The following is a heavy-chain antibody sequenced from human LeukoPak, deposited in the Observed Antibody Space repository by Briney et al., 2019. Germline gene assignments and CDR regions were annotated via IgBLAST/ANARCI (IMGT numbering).Heavy chain of an antibody. CDR3: ARDSSGWLRELDY. CDR2: ISGSGGSI. D-gene: IGHD6-19*01. J-gene: IGHJ4*02. CDR1: GFTFSSYA. V-gene: IGHV3-23*01. Sequence: GGSLRLSCAASGFTFSSYAMSWVRQAPGKGLEWVSAISGSGGSIYYADSVKGRFTISRDNAKNSLYLQMNSLRAEDTAVYYCARDSSGWLRELDYWGQGTLVTVSS.